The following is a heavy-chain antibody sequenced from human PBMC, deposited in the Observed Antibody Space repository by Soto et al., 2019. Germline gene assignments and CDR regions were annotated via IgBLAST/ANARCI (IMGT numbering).Heavy chain of an antibody. V-gene: IGHV4-59*01. CDR1: GGSISSYY. J-gene: IGHJ4*02. Sequence: PSETLSLTCTVSGGSISSYYWSWIRQPPGKGLEWIGYIYYSGSTNYNPSLKSRVTISVDTSKNQFSLKLSSVTAADTAVYYCARAIGFEPYYFDYWGQGTLVTVSS. D-gene: IGHD3-22*01. CDR2: IYYSGST. CDR3: ARAIGFEPYYFDY.